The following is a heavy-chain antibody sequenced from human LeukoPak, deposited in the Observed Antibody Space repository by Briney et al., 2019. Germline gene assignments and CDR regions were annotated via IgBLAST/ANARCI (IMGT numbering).Heavy chain of an antibody. CDR3: TRNMLGIAWFDP. D-gene: IGHD7-27*01. CDR2: IRSKAYGGTT. J-gene: IGHJ5*02. Sequence: GGSLRLSCTVSGFTFGDYTMSWFRQAPGKGLERVGFIRSKAYGGTTEYAASVKGRFTISRDDSKSIAYLQMNSLQSEDTAVYYCTRNMLGIAWFDPWGQGTLVTVSS. V-gene: IGHV3-49*03. CDR1: GFTFGDYT.